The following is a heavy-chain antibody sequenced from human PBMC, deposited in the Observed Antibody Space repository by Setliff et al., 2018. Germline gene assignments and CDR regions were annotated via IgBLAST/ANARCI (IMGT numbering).Heavy chain of an antibody. CDR1: GYTFTGYY. CDR2: INPNSGGT. Sequence: ASVEVSCKASGYTFTGYYMHWVRQAPGQGLEWMGWINPNSGGTNYAQKFQGRVTMTRDTSISTAYMELSRLRSDDTAVYYCARDRGPSGYCSSTSCQGGYYYYYMDVWGKGTTVTVSS. CDR3: ARDRGPSGYCSSTSCQGGYYYYYMDV. V-gene: IGHV1-2*02. D-gene: IGHD2-2*01. J-gene: IGHJ6*03.